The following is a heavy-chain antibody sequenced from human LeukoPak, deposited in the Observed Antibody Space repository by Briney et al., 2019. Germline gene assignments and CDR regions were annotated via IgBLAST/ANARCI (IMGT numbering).Heavy chain of an antibody. Sequence: SETLSLTCTVSGGSISSYYWSWIRQPPGKGLEWIGHIYYSGSTSYNPSLKSRVTMSVDTSKNQFSLKLTSVTAADTAVYYCARAGGDTAGWGQGTLVTVSS. CDR1: GGSISSYY. J-gene: IGHJ4*02. CDR2: IYYSGST. D-gene: IGHD2-2*02. V-gene: IGHV4-59*01. CDR3: ARAGGDTAG.